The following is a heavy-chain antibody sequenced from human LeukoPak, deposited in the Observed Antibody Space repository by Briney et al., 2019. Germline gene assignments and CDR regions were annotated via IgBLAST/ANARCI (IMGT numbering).Heavy chain of an antibody. CDR3: ARHNYYHFWSTLNWFDP. Sequence: SETLSLTCTIFGSSISDNSYWGWIRRPPGKGLEWIGSVYHSGSTYYNPSLKSRVTLSVDTSNNHFSLTLRSVTAADTAVYYCARHNYYHFWSTLNWFDPWGQGTLVTVSS. V-gene: IGHV4-38-2*02. CDR1: GSSISDNSY. J-gene: IGHJ5*02. CDR2: VYHSGST. D-gene: IGHD3-3*01.